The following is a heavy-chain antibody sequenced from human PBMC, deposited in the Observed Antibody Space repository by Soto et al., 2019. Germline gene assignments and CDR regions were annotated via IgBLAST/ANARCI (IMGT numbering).Heavy chain of an antibody. V-gene: IGHV1-69*01. CDR1: GDTFISYA. CDR3: ARALGERRFGAMDV. Sequence: VQLVQSGAEVKKPGSSVKVSCKASGDTFISYAISWVRQAPGQGPEWMGGLIPIFDTPKYAQKFHGRVTITADESTSTAYMELSSLKFEDTALYSCARALGERRFGAMDVWGQGTTVTVSS. D-gene: IGHD3-10*01. CDR2: LIPIFDTP. J-gene: IGHJ6*02.